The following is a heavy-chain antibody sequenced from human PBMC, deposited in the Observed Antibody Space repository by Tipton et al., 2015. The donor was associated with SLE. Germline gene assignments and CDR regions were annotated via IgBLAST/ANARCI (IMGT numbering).Heavy chain of an antibody. CDR1: GFTVSSNY. CDR3: ARELLHYYYYMDV. CDR2: IYSGGST. J-gene: IGHJ6*03. Sequence: SLRLSCAASGFTVSSNYMSWVRQAPGKGLEWVSVIYSGGSTYYADSVKGRFTISRDNAKNSLYLQMNSLRAEDTAVYYCARELLHYYYYMDVWGKGTTVTVSS. V-gene: IGHV3-66*01. D-gene: IGHD2-15*01.